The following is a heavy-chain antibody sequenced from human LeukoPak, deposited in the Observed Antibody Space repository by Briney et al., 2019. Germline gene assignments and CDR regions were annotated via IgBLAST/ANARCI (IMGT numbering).Heavy chain of an antibody. CDR3: ARDCSGGSCYSGFGAFDI. CDR2: MNPNSGNT. V-gene: IGHV1-8*03. J-gene: IGHJ3*02. Sequence: ASVKVSCKASGYTFTSYDINWVRQATGQGLEWMGWMNPNSGNTGYAQKFQGRVTITRNTSISTAYMELSSLRSEDTAVYYCARDCSGGSCYSGFGAFDIWGQGTMVTVSS. CDR1: GYTFTSYD. D-gene: IGHD2-15*01.